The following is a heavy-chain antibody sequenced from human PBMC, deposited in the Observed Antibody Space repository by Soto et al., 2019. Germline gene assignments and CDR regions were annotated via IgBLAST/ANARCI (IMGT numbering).Heavy chain of an antibody. V-gene: IGHV3-48*02. CDR1: GFTFNSYS. CDR2: ISSSSSTI. CDR3: ARVLAQDYGDYLACTGYYYYGMDV. D-gene: IGHD4-17*01. J-gene: IGHJ6*02. Sequence: GALRISCAASGFTFNSYSMNWVRQAPGKGLEWVSYISSSSSTIYYADSVKGRFTISRDNAKNSLYLQMNSLRDEDTAVYYCARVLAQDYGDYLACTGYYYYGMDVWGQGTSVTVSS.